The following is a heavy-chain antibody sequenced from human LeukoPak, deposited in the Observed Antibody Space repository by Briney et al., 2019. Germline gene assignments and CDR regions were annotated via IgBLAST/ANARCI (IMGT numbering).Heavy chain of an antibody. V-gene: IGHV4-59*01. CDR1: GGSISSYY. Sequence: SETLSLTCTVSGGSISSYYWSWIRQPPGKGLEWIGYIYYSGSTNYNPSLKSRVTISVDTSKNQFSLKLSSVTAADTAVYYCARGVLWLGEFKYNWFDPRGQGTLVTVSS. CDR3: ARGVLWLGEFKYNWFDP. D-gene: IGHD3-10*01. J-gene: IGHJ5*02. CDR2: IYYSGST.